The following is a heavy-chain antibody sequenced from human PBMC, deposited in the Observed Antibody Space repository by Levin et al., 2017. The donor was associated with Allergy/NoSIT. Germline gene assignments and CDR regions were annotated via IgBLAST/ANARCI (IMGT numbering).Heavy chain of an antibody. J-gene: IGHJ4*02. CDR2: ISSSSDTI. D-gene: IGHD4-17*01. Sequence: LSLTCAASGFPFSTSSMNWVRQAPGQGLQWVSYISSSSDTIYYADSVKGRFTISRDIAKNSLYLQMNSLRDEDTAVYYCARGRYGDYLIDYWGQGTLVTVSS. CDR3: ARGRYGDYLIDY. V-gene: IGHV3-48*02. CDR1: GFPFSTSS.